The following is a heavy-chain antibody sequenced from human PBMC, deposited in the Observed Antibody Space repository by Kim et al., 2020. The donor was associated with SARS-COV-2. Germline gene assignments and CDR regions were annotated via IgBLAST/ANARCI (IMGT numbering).Heavy chain of an antibody. CDR2: IKSKTDGGTT. CDR3: TTDTYDYVWGSYRYTQPFDY. D-gene: IGHD3-16*02. V-gene: IGHV3-15*01. Sequence: GGSLRLSCAASGFTFSNAWMSWVRQAPGKGLEWVGRIKSKTDGGTTDYAAPVKGRFTISRDDSKNTLYLQMNSLKTEDTAVYYCTTDTYDYVWGSYRYTQPFDYWGQGTLVTVSS. J-gene: IGHJ4*02. CDR1: GFTFSNAW.